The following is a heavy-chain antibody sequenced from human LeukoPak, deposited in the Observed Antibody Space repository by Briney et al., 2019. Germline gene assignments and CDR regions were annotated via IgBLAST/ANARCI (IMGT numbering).Heavy chain of an antibody. CDR1: GYTFTGYY. Sequence: ASVKVSCKASGYTFTGYYMHWVRQASGQGLEWMGWINPNSGGTNYAQKFQGRVTMTRDTSISTAYMELSRLRSDDTAVYYCARGPVVPAAIPTDYYYYYYMGVWGKGTTVTISS. CDR3: ARGPVVPAAIPTDYYYYYYMGV. V-gene: IGHV1-2*02. J-gene: IGHJ6*03. CDR2: INPNSGGT. D-gene: IGHD2-2*01.